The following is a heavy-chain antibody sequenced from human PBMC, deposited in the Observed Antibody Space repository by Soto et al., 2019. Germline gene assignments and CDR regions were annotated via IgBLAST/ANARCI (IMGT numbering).Heavy chain of an antibody. CDR1: GFTFSSNA. J-gene: IGHJ3*02. D-gene: IGHD5-18*01. CDR3: ARAEAMAGDAFDI. Sequence: PGGSLRLSCAASGFTFSSNAMHWVRQAPGKGLEWVAVISYDGSNKYYADSVKGRFTISRDNSKNTLYLQMNGLRAEDTAVYYCARAEAMAGDAFDIWGQGTMVTVSS. CDR2: ISYDGSNK. V-gene: IGHV3-30-3*01.